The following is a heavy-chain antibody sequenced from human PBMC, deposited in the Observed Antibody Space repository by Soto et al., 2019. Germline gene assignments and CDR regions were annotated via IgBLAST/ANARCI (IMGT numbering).Heavy chain of an antibody. Sequence: QVQLQQWGAGLLKPSETLSLTCAVYGGPFSGYFWTWIRQPPGKGLEWIGEINLGGSTNYNPSLKSRVTISTDTSKNQFSLRLSSVTASDTAVYYCARGVPGYSSSWYHSWGQGTLVTVSS. J-gene: IGHJ5*01. CDR3: ARGVPGYSSSWYHS. V-gene: IGHV4-34*01. CDR2: INLGGST. D-gene: IGHD6-13*01. CDR1: GGPFSGYF.